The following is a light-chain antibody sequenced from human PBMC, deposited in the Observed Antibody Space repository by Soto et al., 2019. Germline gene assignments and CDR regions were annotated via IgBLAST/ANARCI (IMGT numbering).Light chain of an antibody. CDR2: GNS. Sequence: QSVLTQPPSVSGAPGQRVTISCTGSSSNIGAGYDVHWYQQYPGTAPKLLIYGNSNRPSGVPDRFSGSKSGTSASLAITGLQAEDEADYYRQSYDSSLSGVVFGGGTQMTVL. V-gene: IGLV1-40*01. CDR1: SSNIGAGYD. CDR3: QSYDSSLSGVV. J-gene: IGLJ2*01.